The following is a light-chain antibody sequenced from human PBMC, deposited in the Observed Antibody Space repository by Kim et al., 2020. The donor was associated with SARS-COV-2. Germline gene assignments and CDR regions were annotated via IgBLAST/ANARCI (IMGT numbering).Light chain of an antibody. CDR2: EYS. CDR1: ALSKKD. Sequence: SYELTQPPAVSVSPGQTARITCSGDALSKKDVYWYQQKSGQAPAAVIYEYSKRPSGIPETFSGSSSGTMATLTITGAQVEDEADYYCYSTDISGNIWMFGGGTKLTVL. J-gene: IGLJ3*02. V-gene: IGLV3-10*01. CDR3: YSTDISGNIWM.